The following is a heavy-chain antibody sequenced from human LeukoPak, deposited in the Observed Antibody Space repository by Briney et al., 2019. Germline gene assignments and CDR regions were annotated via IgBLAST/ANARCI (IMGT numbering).Heavy chain of an antibody. Sequence: GGSLRLSCAASGFTFSNYGMSWVRQAPGKGREGGSVIRGRGGGTYYADSVKGRFTISRDNSKNTVYLQMNSLRAEDTAVYYCVKARMPHCGTDCLESWGQGTLVTVSS. D-gene: IGHD2-21*02. CDR3: VKARMPHCGTDCLES. CDR2: IRGRGGGT. V-gene: IGHV3-23*01. CDR1: GFTFSNYG. J-gene: IGHJ4*02.